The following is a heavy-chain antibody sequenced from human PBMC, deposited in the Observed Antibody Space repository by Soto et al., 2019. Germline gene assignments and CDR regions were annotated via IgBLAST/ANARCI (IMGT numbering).Heavy chain of an antibody. CDR2: IIPILGIA. CDR1: GGTFSSYT. CDR3: ARGTGYCTNGVCYSWYFDL. J-gene: IGHJ2*01. V-gene: IGHV1-69*02. D-gene: IGHD2-8*01. Sequence: QVQLVQSGAEVKKPGSSVKVSCKASGGTFSSYTISWVRQAPGQGLEWMGRIIPILGIANYAQKFQGRVTITADKSTSTAYMELRSLRSEDTAVYYCARGTGYCTNGVCYSWYFDLWGRGTLVTVSS.